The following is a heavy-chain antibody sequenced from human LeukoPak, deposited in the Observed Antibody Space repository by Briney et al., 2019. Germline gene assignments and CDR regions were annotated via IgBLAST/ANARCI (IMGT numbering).Heavy chain of an antibody. Sequence: SETLSLTCTVSGGSISSSSYYWGWIRQPPGKGLEWIGSIYYSGSTYYNPSLKSRATISVDTSKNQFSLKPSSVTAADTAVYFCARRNYGDYDHYFDYWGQGILVTVSS. J-gene: IGHJ4*02. CDR2: IYYSGST. V-gene: IGHV4-39*07. D-gene: IGHD4-17*01. CDR3: ARRNYGDYDHYFDY. CDR1: GGSISSSSYY.